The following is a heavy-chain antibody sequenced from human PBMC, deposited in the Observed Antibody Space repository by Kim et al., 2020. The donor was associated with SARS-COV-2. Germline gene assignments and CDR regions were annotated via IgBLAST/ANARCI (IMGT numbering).Heavy chain of an antibody. J-gene: IGHJ3*02. V-gene: IGHV5-51*01. CDR3: ARFLHYYDSSGYYYHDAFDI. CDR2: IYPGDSDT. D-gene: IGHD3-22*01. Sequence: GESLKISCKGSGYSFTSYWIGWVRQMPGKGLEWMGIIYPGDSDTRYSPSFQGQVTISADKSISTAYLQWSSLKASDTAMYYCARFLHYYDSSGYYYHDAFDIWGQGTMVTVSS. CDR1: GYSFTSYW.